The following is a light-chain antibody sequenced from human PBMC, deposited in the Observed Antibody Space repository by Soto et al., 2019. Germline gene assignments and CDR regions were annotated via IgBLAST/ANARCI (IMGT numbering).Light chain of an antibody. J-gene: IGKJ1*01. CDR3: QQHYSSPQT. V-gene: IGKV4-1*01. Sequence: DIVMTQSPDTLAVSLGERATINCKSGQSVLYSSNNKNYLAWYQQKPGQPPKLLIYWASTRESGVPDRFSGSGSGTDFTLTISSLQAEDVAAYYCQQHYSSPQTFGQGTKVEIK. CDR2: WAS. CDR1: QSVLYSSNNKNY.